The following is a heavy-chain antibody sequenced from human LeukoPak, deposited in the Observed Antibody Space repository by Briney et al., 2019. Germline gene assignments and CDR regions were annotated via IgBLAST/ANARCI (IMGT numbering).Heavy chain of an antibody. Sequence: PGGSLRLSCAASGFIFSSYAMSWVRQAPGKGLGWVSTISGSGGSTYYADSVKGRFTISRDNSKNTVYLQMNSLRAEDTAVYYCAKGYRGNYDYWGQGTLVTVSS. CDR2: ISGSGGST. CDR1: GFIFSSYA. J-gene: IGHJ4*02. V-gene: IGHV3-23*01. D-gene: IGHD1-7*01. CDR3: AKGYRGNYDY.